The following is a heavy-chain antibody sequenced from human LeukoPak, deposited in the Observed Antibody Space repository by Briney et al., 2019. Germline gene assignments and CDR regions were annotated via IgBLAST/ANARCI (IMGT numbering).Heavy chain of an antibody. V-gene: IGHV1-18*04. CDR2: ISAYNGNT. CDR3: ARDQGDIVVVPDAFDI. Sequence: ASVKVSCKASGYTFTSYGISWVRQAPRQGLEWMGWISAYNGNTNYAQKLQGRVTMTTDTSTSTAYMELRSLRSDDTTVYYCARDQGDIVVVPDAFDIWGQGTMVTVSS. D-gene: IGHD2-2*01. CDR1: GYTFTSYG. J-gene: IGHJ3*02.